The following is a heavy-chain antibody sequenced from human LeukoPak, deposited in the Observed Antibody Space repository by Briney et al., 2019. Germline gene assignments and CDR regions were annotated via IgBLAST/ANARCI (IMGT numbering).Heavy chain of an antibody. D-gene: IGHD3-22*01. CDR1: GYSISSGYY. Sequence: SETLSLTCTVSGYSISSGYYWGWIRQPPGKGLEWIGNIYHSGSTYYNPSLKSRVTMSVDTSKNQFSLKLSSVTAADTAVYYCARDRLDYYDSSGYIDYWGQGTLVTVSS. V-gene: IGHV4-38-2*02. CDR2: IYHSGST. J-gene: IGHJ4*02. CDR3: ARDRLDYYDSSGYIDY.